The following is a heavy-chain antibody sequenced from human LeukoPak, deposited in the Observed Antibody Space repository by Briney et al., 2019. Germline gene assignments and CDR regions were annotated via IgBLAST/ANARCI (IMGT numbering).Heavy chain of an antibody. CDR2: VYYSEST. CDR1: GGSLSSSGYY. CDR3: ASPVGRSNWFDP. V-gene: IGHV4-39*01. Sequence: SETLSLTCSVSGGSLSSSGYYWGWIRQPPGEGLEWIGNVYYSESTYYNPSLKSRVTISVDTSKNQFSLKLSSVTAADTAVYYCASPVGRSNWFDPWGQGTLVTVSS. J-gene: IGHJ5*02.